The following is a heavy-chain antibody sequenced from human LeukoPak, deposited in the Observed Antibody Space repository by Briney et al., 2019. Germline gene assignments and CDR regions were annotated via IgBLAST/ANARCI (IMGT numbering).Heavy chain of an antibody. D-gene: IGHD3-3*01. CDR1: GFTFSDYY. CDR2: ISSSGSTI. CDR3: ARDPFLEWERGAFDI. Sequence: PGGSLRLSCAASGFTFSDYYMSWIRQAPGKGLEWVSYISSSGSTIYYADSMKGRFTISRDNAKNSLYLQMNSLRAEDTAVYYCARDPFLEWERGAFDIWGQGTMVTVSS. V-gene: IGHV3-11*04. J-gene: IGHJ3*02.